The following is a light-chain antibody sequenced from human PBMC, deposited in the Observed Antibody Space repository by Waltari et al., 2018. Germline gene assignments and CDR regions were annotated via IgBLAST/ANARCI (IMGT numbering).Light chain of an antibody. J-gene: IGKJ3*01. CDR3: QQGNSYPFT. CDR1: QGISSY. V-gene: IGKV1-13*02. Sequence: IPMSQYPSSLSASVGDRILITCRESQGISSYLNWYQQKPGKAPKLLIYYANSLASGVPSRFSGSGSGTEFTLTISSLQPEDFATYYCQQGNSYPFTFGPGTKLDIK. CDR2: YAN.